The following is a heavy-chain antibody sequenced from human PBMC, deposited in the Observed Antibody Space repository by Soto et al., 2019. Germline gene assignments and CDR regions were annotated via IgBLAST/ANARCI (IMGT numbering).Heavy chain of an antibody. CDR2: IYYSGST. CDR1: GGSISSYY. Sequence: QVQLQESGPGLVKPSETLSLTCTVSGGSISSYYWSWIRQPPGKGLEWIGYIYYSGSTNYNPSLQSRVTISIDTSKNQFSLKLSSVTAADTAVFYCAGMPGDAFDIWGQGTMVAVSS. J-gene: IGHJ3*02. CDR3: AGMPGDAFDI. D-gene: IGHD2-2*01. V-gene: IGHV4-59*08.